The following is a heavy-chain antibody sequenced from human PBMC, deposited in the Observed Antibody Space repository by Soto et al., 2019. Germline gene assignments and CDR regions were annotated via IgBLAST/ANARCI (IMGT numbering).Heavy chain of an antibody. V-gene: IGHV3-33*01. CDR1: GFTFSSYG. CDR3: ARDFPYVFGELSYGMDV. D-gene: IGHD3-10*02. Sequence: VGSLRLSCAASGFTFSSYGMHWVRQAPGKGLEWVAVIWYDGSNKYYADSVKGRFTISRDNSKNTLYLQMNSLRAEDTAVYYCARDFPYVFGELSYGMDVWGQGTTVTVSS. CDR2: IWYDGSNK. J-gene: IGHJ6*02.